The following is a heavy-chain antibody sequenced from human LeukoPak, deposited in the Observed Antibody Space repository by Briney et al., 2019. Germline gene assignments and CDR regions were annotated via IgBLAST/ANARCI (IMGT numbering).Heavy chain of an antibody. D-gene: IGHD3-10*01. CDR1: GFTFSSYW. J-gene: IGHJ4*02. CDR3: AYGSGSLL. CDR2: INNDGTST. V-gene: IGHV3-74*01. Sequence: GGSLRLSCAASGFTFSSYWMHWVRQAPGKGLVWVSRINNDGTSTGYADSVKGRFTISRDNAKNTLYLQMNGLRAEDTAVYYCAYGSGSLLRGRGTLVTVSS.